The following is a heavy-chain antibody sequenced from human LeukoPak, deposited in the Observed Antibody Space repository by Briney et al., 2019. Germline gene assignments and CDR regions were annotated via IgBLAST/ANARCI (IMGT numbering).Heavy chain of an antibody. CDR2: IWYDGSNK. D-gene: IGHD3-9*01. J-gene: IGHJ4*02. Sequence: GGSLRLSCAASGFTFSSYGMPWVRQAPGKGLEWVAVIWYDGSNKYYADSVKGRFTISRDNSKNTLYLQMNSLRAEDTAVYYCAKDLYRQLRYFDWLSDYWGQGTLVTVSS. V-gene: IGHV3-30*02. CDR3: AKDLYRQLRYFDWLSDY. CDR1: GFTFSSYG.